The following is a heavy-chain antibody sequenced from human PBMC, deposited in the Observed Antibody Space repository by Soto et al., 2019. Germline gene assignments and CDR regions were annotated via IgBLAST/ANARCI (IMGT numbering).Heavy chain of an antibody. CDR1: GYSFTSLD. CDR3: ARGVTAGVDY. J-gene: IGHJ4*02. D-gene: IGHD1-26*01. Sequence: ASGKVSCKASGYSFTSLDINWVRQTTGQGLEWMGWMQPSSGRTGYAQKFQGRVTMTRDTSINTAYMELSSLTSDDTAFYYCARGVTAGVDYWGQRTLVTVSS. CDR2: MQPSSGRT. V-gene: IGHV1-8*01.